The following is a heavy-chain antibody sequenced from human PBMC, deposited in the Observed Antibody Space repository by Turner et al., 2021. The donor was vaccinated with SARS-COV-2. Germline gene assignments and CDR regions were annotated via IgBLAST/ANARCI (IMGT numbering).Heavy chain of an antibody. D-gene: IGHD3-16*01. CDR3: ARGSLWFDDLRENAFDV. J-gene: IGHJ3*01. CDR2: ISGYNGNR. CDR1: GYTFDTYG. V-gene: IGHV1-18*01. Sequence: QLQLVQSGAEVKKPGASGKVSCKAVGYTFDTYGVVWLRQAPGQGLEWMGWISGYNGNRNYAQSLQGRVTMATDTSTNTAYMELRSLTSADTGVYFCARGSLWFDDLRENAFDVWGQGTLVTVSS.